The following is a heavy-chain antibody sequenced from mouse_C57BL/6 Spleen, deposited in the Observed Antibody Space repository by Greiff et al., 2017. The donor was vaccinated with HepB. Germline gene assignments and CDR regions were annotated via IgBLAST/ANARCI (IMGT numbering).Heavy chain of an antibody. CDR1: GYTFTSYT. J-gene: IGHJ2*01. D-gene: IGHD2-12*01. Sequence: VQLQQSGAELARPGASVKMSCKASGYTFTSYTMHWVKQRPGQGLEWIGYINPSSGYTKYNQKFKDKATLTADKSSSTAYMQLSSLTSEDSAVYYWAGCYNYDGGYFDYWGQGTTLTVSS. CDR2: INPSSGYT. CDR3: AGCYNYDGGYFDY. V-gene: IGHV1-4*01.